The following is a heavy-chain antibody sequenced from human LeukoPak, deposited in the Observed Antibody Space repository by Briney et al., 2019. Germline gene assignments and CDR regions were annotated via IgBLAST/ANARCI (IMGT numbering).Heavy chain of an antibody. CDR3: VRVALYYYGSESYYFFEH. CDR1: GFIFSNYA. J-gene: IGHJ4*02. CDR2: ISYDGNTQ. Sequence: PGGSLRLSCAASGFIFSNYAIHWVRQAPGKGLEWVAAISYDGNTQHYADPVKGRFTISRDNSKSKVYLQIDTLTIEDSAVYYCVRVALYYYGSESYYFFEHWGQGTPVTASS. V-gene: IGHV3-30*03. D-gene: IGHD3-10*01.